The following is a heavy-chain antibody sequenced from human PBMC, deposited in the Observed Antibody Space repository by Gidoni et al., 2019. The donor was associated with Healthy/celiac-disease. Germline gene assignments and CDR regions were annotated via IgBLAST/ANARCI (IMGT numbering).Heavy chain of an antibody. J-gene: IGHJ4*02. D-gene: IGHD3-10*01. CDR2: IYSGGST. Sequence: EVQLVETGGGLIQPGGSLRPPCAASGFTVSSNYMSWVRQAPGKGLEWVSVIYSGGSTYYADSVKGRFTISRDNSKNTLYLQMNSLRAEDTAVYYCAGSGSPYYFDYWGQGTLVTVSS. CDR1: GFTVSSNY. V-gene: IGHV3-53*02. CDR3: AGSGSPYYFDY.